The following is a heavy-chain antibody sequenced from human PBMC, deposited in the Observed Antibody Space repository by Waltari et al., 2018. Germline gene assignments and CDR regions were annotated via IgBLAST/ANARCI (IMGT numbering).Heavy chain of an antibody. CDR3: ARLPVTTFRILSDYYYGMDV. D-gene: IGHD4-17*01. CDR1: GGSISSGSYY. Sequence: QVQLQESGPGLVKPSQTLSLTCTVSGGSISSGSYYWSWIRQPAGKGREWIGRIYTSGSTNYNPSLKSRVTISVDTSKNQFSLKLSSVTAADTAVYYCARLPVTTFRILSDYYYGMDVWGQGTTVTVSS. CDR2: IYTSGST. V-gene: IGHV4-61*02. J-gene: IGHJ6*02.